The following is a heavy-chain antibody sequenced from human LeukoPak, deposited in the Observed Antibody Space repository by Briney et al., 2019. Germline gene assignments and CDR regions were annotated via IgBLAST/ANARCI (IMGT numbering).Heavy chain of an antibody. Sequence: PSETLSLTCTVSGGFISSNSAYWSWIRQPPGKALEWIGNIYYSGTTYYTPSLQSRVTISVDRSKNQFSLKLSSVTAADTAVYYCARVLPSGIAVSDYFDYWGQGTLVTVSS. J-gene: IGHJ4*02. CDR1: GGFISSNSAY. V-gene: IGHV4-39*07. D-gene: IGHD6-19*01. CDR3: ARVLPSGIAVSDYFDY. CDR2: IYYSGTT.